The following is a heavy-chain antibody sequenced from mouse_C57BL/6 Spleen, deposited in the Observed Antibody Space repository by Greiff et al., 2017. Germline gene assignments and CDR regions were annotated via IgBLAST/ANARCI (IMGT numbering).Heavy chain of an antibody. V-gene: IGHV1-50*01. Sequence: QVQLQQPGAELVKPGASVKLSCKASGYTFTSYWMQWVKQRPGQGLEWIGEIDPSDSYTNYTQKFKGKATLTVDTSSSTAYMQLSSLTSEDSAVYYGASSNYYGSSYGLDYWGKGTTRTVSS. J-gene: IGHJ2*01. CDR1: GYTFTSYW. CDR2: IDPSDSYT. CDR3: ASSNYYGSSYGLDY. D-gene: IGHD1-1*01.